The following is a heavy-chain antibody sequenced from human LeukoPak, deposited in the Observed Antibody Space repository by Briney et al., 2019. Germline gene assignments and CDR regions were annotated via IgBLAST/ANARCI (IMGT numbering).Heavy chain of an antibody. CDR2: ITGSGGST. Sequence: PSETLSLTCTVSGGSISSNNYYWGWIRQPPGKGLEWVSGITGSGGSTSYADSVKGRFTISRDNSKNTLYLQMNSLRAEDTAVYYRAKTALGYFYTMDVWGQGTTVTVSS. CDR3: AKTALGYFYTMDV. V-gene: IGHV3-23*01. J-gene: IGHJ6*02. D-gene: IGHD7-27*01. CDR1: GGSISSNNYY.